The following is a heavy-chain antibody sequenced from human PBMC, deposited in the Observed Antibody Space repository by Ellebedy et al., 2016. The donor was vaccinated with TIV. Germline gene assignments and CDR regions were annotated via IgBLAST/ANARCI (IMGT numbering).Heavy chain of an antibody. Sequence: GGSLRLSCKASGYSFTSYWISWVRQMPGKGLEWMGRIDPSDSYTNYSPSFQGHVTISADKSISTAYLQLSSLKASDTAMYYCARYEGYSSSSFDYWGQGTLVTVSS. CDR1: GYSFTSYW. CDR3: ARYEGYSSSSFDY. V-gene: IGHV5-10-1*01. D-gene: IGHD6-13*01. J-gene: IGHJ4*02. CDR2: IDPSDSYT.